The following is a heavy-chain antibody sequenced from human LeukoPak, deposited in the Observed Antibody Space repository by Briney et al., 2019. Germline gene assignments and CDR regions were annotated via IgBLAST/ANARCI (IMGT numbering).Heavy chain of an antibody. CDR3: VKDHGWLLYS. V-gene: IGHV3-23*01. CDR1: GFTFSSYV. J-gene: IGHJ4*02. Sequence: GGSLRLSCAASGFTFSSYVMSWVRQAPGKGLEWVSSISGSGGGTYYADSVRGRFTISRDNSKNTLYLQMNSLRADDTAVYYCVKDHGWLLYSWGQGTLVTVSS. CDR2: ISGSGGGT. D-gene: IGHD3-9*01.